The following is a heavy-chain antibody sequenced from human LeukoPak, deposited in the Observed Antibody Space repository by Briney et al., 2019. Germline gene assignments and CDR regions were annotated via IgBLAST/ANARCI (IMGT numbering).Heavy chain of an antibody. J-gene: IGHJ3*02. D-gene: IGHD7-27*01. Sequence: SETLSLTCAVYGGSFSGYYWGWIRQPPGKGLEWIGSIYYSGSTYYNPSLKSRVTISVDTSKNQFSLKLSSVTAADTAVYYCARGTLGILTNDAFDIWGQGTMVTVSS. CDR2: IYYSGST. CDR3: ARGTLGILTNDAFDI. CDR1: GGSFSGYY. V-gene: IGHV4-34*01.